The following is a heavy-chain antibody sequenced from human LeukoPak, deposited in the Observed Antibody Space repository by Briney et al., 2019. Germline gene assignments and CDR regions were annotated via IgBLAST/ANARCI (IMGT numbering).Heavy chain of an antibody. CDR1: GFTVRSYE. Sequence: GGSLRLSCAASGFTVRSYEMNWVRQAPGKGLEWVSYISNSGGTKYYADSVKGRFNISRDNAKNSLYLQMNSLRDEARAVYYSARECGGDCYCYPFDYWGQGALVPVSS. J-gene: IGHJ4*02. V-gene: IGHV3-48*03. CDR3: ARECGGDCYCYPFDY. CDR2: ISNSGGTK. D-gene: IGHD2-21*02.